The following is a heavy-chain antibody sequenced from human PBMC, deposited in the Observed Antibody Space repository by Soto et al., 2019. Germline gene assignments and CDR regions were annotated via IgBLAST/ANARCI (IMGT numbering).Heavy chain of an antibody. V-gene: IGHV3-30*18. CDR3: AKDGGVQLWLFNLFDY. CDR1: GFTFSSYG. CDR2: ISYDGSNK. D-gene: IGHD5-18*01. J-gene: IGHJ4*02. Sequence: PGGSLRLSCAASGFTFSSYGMHWVRQAPGKGLEWVAVISYDGSNKYYADSVKGRFTISRDNSKNTLYLQMNSLRAEDTAVYYCAKDGGVQLWLFNLFDYWGQGTLVTVSS.